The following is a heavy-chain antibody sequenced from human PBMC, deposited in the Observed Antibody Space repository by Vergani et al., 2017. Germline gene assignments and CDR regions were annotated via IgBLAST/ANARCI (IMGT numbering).Heavy chain of an antibody. CDR1: GGSFSDYY. CDR2: VNHGGST. V-gene: IGHV4-34*01. CDR3: ASICRAPARHDPPPDY. J-gene: IGHJ4*02. D-gene: IGHD3-3*01. Sequence: QVQLQEWGAGLLKTSETLSLTCGVSGGSFSDYYWSWIRQAPGMGLEWSGEVNHGGSTNYNPSLKSRVSISVDTSKNPFSLQLTSVTAADSALYFCASICRAPARHDPPPDYWGQGILVAVSS.